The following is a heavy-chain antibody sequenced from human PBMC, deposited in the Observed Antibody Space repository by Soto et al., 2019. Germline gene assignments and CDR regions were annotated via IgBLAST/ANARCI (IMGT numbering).Heavy chain of an antibody. Sequence: GGSLRLSCAASGFTFSNAWMSGVRQAPGKGLEWVGRIKSKTEGGTTDYAAPVKGRFTISRDDSKNTLYLQMDSLKTEDTAVYYCTTDYPGDYYGMDVWGQGTTVTVSS. D-gene: IGHD3-16*02. CDR2: IKSKTEGGTT. J-gene: IGHJ6*02. V-gene: IGHV3-15*01. CDR3: TTDYPGDYYGMDV. CDR1: GFTFSNAW.